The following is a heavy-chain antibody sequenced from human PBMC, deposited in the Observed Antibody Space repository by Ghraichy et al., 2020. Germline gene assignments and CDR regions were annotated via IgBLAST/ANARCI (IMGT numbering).Heavy chain of an antibody. J-gene: IGHJ4*02. Sequence: NLSLTCAVYGGSFSVYYWSWIRQPPGKGLEWIGEINHSGSTNYNPSLKSRVTISVDTSKNQFSLKLSSVTAADTAVYYCARPRIAASRAFDYWGQGTLVTVSS. V-gene: IGHV4-34*01. D-gene: IGHD6-13*01. CDR3: ARPRIAASRAFDY. CDR1: GGSFSVYY. CDR2: INHSGST.